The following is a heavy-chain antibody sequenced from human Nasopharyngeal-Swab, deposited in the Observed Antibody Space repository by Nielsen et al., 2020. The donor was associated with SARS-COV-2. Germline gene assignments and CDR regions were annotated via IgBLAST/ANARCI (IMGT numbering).Heavy chain of an antibody. V-gene: IGHV4-59*01. Sequence: SETLSLTCTVSGGSISSYYWSWIRQLPGKGLEWIGYIYYSGSTNYNPSLKSLVTISVDTSTNQFSLMLSSVTAADTAVYYCARGGNYDFWSGYYPNSYYYYYGMDVWGQGTTVTVSS. J-gene: IGHJ6*02. CDR3: ARGGNYDFWSGYYPNSYYYYYGMDV. D-gene: IGHD3-3*01. CDR2: IYYSGST. CDR1: GGSISSYY.